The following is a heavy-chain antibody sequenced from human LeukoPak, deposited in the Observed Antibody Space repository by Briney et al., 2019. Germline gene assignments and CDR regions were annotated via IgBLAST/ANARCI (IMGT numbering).Heavy chain of an antibody. CDR2: INAGNGNT. J-gene: IGHJ4*02. Sequence: ASVKVSCKASGYTITSYAMHWVRQAPGQRLEWMGRINAGNGNTKYSQKFQGRVTITRDTSASTAYMELSSLRSEDTAVYYCARDLGYYDSSPGGYWGQGTLVTVSS. CDR3: ARDLGYYDSSPGGY. D-gene: IGHD3-22*01. CDR1: GYTITSYA. V-gene: IGHV1-3*01.